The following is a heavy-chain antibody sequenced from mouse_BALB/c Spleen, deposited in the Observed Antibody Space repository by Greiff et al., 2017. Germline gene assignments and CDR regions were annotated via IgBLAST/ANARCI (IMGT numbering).Heavy chain of an antibody. CDR2: ISSGGSYT. D-gene: IGHD2-1*01. J-gene: IGHJ1*01. V-gene: IGHV5-9-4*01. CDR1: GFTFSSYA. CDR3: ARDYYGNYVGYFDV. Sequence: EVQRVESGGGLVKPGGSLKLSCAASGFTFSSYAMSWVRQSPEKRLEWVAEISSGGSYTYYPDTVTGRFTISRDNAKNTLYLEMSSLRSEDTAMYYCARDYYGNYVGYFDVWGAGTTVTVSS.